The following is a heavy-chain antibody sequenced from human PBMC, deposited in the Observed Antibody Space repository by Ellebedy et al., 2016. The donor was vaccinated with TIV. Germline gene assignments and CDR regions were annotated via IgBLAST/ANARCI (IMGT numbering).Heavy chain of an antibody. V-gene: IGHV4-59*12. CDR3: AREDYYYYYMDV. CDR2: IYYSGDT. Sequence: SETLSLXXSVSGGSINYYFWSWIRQPPGKGLEWIGYIYYSGDTSYNPSLKSRVTISVDASKNQFSLKLSSVTAADTAVYYCAREDYYYYYMDVWGKGIMVTVSS. J-gene: IGHJ6*03. CDR1: GGSINYYF.